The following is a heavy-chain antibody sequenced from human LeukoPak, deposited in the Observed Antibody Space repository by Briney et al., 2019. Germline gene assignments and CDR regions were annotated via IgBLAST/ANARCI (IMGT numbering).Heavy chain of an antibody. Sequence: GGSLRLSCAASGFTFSSYWMTWVRQAPGKGLEWVANIKEDGSEKYYVDSVKGRFTISRDNAKNSLYLQMNSLRAEDTAVYYCASDPGYGMDVWGQGTTVTVSS. D-gene: IGHD3-10*01. CDR3: ASDPGYGMDV. J-gene: IGHJ6*02. CDR2: IKEDGSEK. V-gene: IGHV3-7*01. CDR1: GFTFSSYW.